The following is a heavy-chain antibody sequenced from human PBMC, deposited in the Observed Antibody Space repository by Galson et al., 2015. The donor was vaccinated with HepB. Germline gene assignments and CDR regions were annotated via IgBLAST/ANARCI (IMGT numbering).Heavy chain of an antibody. V-gene: IGHV4-59*01. J-gene: IGHJ5*02. CDR3: ARGLAGYQLLSNWFDP. Sequence: ETLSLTCTVSGGSISSYYWSWIRQPPGKGLEWIGYIYYSGSTNYNPSLKSRVTISVDTSKNQFSLKLSSVTAADTAVYYCARGLAGYQLLSNWFDPWGQGTLVTVSS. CDR2: IYYSGST. CDR1: GGSISSYY. D-gene: IGHD2-2*01.